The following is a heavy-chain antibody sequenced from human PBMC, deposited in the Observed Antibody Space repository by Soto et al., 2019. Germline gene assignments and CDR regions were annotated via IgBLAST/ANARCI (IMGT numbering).Heavy chain of an antibody. CDR1: GGSISSGDYY. J-gene: IGHJ5*02. CDR3: ARDMIAVAGRYNWFDP. Sequence: SETLSLTCTVSGGSISSGDYYWSWIRQPPGKGLEWIGYIYYSGSTYYNPSLKSRVTISVDTSKNQFSLKLSSVTAADTAVYYCARDMIAVAGRYNWFDPWGQGTLVTVS. D-gene: IGHD6-19*01. V-gene: IGHV4-30-4*02. CDR2: IYYSGST.